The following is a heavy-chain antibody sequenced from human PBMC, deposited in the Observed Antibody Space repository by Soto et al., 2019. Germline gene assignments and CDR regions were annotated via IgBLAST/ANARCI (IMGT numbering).Heavy chain of an antibody. CDR1: GFTFSSYA. J-gene: IGHJ4*02. Sequence: EVQLLESGGGLVQPGGSLRLSCAASGFTFSSYAMSWVRQAPGKGLEWVSAISGSGGSTYYADSVKGRFTISRDNSKKTLYLQMNSLRAEDTAVYYCAKFSKDIVVVVAATLYYFDYWGQGTLVTVSS. D-gene: IGHD2-15*01. CDR3: AKFSKDIVVVVAATLYYFDY. CDR2: ISGSGGST. V-gene: IGHV3-23*01.